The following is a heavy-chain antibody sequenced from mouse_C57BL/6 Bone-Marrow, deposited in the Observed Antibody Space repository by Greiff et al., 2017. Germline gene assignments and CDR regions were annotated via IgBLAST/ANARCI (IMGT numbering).Heavy chain of an antibody. CDR2: INPDSSTI. CDR1: RIDFSRYW. D-gene: IGHD1-1*01. CDR3: ARPGHYYGSFAWFAY. J-gene: IGHJ3*01. V-gene: IGHV4-1*01. Sequence: EASRIDFSRYWMSWVRRAPGKGLEWIGEINPDSSTINYAPSLKDKFIISRDNAKNTVYLQMSKVRSEDTALYYGARPGHYYGSFAWFAYWGQGTLVTVSA.